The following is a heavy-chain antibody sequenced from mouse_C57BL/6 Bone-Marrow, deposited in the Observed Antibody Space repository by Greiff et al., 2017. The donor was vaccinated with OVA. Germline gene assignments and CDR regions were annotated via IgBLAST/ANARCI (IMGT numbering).Heavy chain of an antibody. CDR3: ARNRDYDDGYAMDY. D-gene: IGHD2-4*01. Sequence: VKLVESGPGLVQPSQSLSITCTVSGFSLTSYGVHWVRQSPGKGLEWLGVIWSGGSTDYNAAFISRLSISKDNSKSQVFFKMNSLQADDTAIYYCARNRDYDDGYAMDYWGQGTSVTVSS. J-gene: IGHJ4*01. CDR2: IWSGGST. CDR1: GFSLTSYG. V-gene: IGHV2-2*01.